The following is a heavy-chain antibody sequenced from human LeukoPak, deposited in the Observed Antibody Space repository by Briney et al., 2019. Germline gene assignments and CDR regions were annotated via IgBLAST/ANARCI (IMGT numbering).Heavy chain of an antibody. V-gene: IGHV5-51*01. J-gene: IGHJ6*03. Sequence: GESLKISCKGSGYSFTTYYIGWVRQMPGKGLEWMGIIYPGDSDTRYSPSFQGQVTISADKPISTAYLQWSSLKASDTAMYYCARLLGYCGSTSCPYYMDVWGKGTTVTVSS. CDR3: ARLLGYCGSTSCPYYMDV. D-gene: IGHD2-2*01. CDR2: IYPGDSDT. CDR1: GYSFTTYY.